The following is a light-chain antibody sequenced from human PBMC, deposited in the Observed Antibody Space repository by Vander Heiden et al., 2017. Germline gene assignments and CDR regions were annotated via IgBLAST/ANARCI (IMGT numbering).Light chain of an antibody. CDR1: ALPKKY. CDR3: LSADSSGPL. Sequence: SYDLTQPPAVAVSLGQMARITCSGEALPKKYAYWYQQKPGQFPVLWIYKDSERPSGIPERGSGSSSATTVTLTSSGVQAEDDSYYYSLSADSSGPLFGGGTKLTVL. V-gene: IGLV3-16*01. CDR2: KDS. J-gene: IGLJ2*01.